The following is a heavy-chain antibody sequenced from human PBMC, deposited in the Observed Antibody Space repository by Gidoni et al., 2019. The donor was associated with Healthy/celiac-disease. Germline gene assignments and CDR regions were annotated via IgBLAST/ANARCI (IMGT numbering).Heavy chain of an antibody. D-gene: IGHD5-18*01. CDR2: IRSKAYGGTT. J-gene: IGHJ6*02. V-gene: IGHV3-49*03. CDR1: GFTFGDYA. CDR3: TRERALRGAMVNYYYYGMDV. Sequence: EVQLVESGGGLVQPGRSLRLSCTASGFTFGDYAMSWFRQAPGKGLEWVGFIRSKAYGGTTEYAASVKGRFTISRDDSKSIAYLQMNSLKTEDTAVYYCTRERALRGAMVNYYYYGMDVWGQGTTVTVSS.